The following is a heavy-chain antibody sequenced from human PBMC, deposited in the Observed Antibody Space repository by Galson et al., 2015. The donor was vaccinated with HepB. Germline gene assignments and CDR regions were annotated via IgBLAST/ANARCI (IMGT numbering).Heavy chain of an antibody. V-gene: IGHV3-15*01. D-gene: IGHD1-14*01. CDR2: VKSRTFGGTA. J-gene: IGHJ4*02. CDR3: TTTVRPEDFVDY. CDR1: GFTFSRHW. Sequence: SLRLSCAASGFTFSRHWMHWVRQAPGKGLEWVGRVKSRTFGGTADYGTPVKGRFTISRDDSKHTLSLLMNSLKTEDTAVYYCTTTVRPEDFVDYWGQGSLVTVSS.